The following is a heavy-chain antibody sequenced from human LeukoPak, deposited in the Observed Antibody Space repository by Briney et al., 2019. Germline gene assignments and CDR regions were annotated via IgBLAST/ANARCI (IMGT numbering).Heavy chain of an antibody. CDR1: GGTFSSYA. CDR3: ARDIAVAGTGTPVALDAFDI. CDR2: IIPIFGTA. J-gene: IGHJ3*02. D-gene: IGHD6-19*01. V-gene: IGHV1-69*13. Sequence: SVKVSCKASGGTFSSYAISWVRQAPGQGLEWMGGIIPIFGTANYAQKFQGRVTITADESTSTAYMELSSLRSEDTAVYYCARDIAVAGTGTPVALDAFDIWGQGTMVTVSS.